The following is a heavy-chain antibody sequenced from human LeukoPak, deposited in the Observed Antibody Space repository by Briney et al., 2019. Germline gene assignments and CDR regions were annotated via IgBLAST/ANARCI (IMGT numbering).Heavy chain of an antibody. J-gene: IGHJ4*02. Sequence: GSSVKVSCKASGGTFSSYAISWVRQAPGQGLEWMGGIIPIFGTANYAQKFQGSVTITADESTSTAYMELSSLRSEGTAVYYCARGIHLGSDADYWGQGTLVTVSS. CDR2: IIPIFGTA. D-gene: IGHD3-16*01. V-gene: IGHV1-69*01. CDR3: ARGIHLGSDADY. CDR1: GGTFSSYA.